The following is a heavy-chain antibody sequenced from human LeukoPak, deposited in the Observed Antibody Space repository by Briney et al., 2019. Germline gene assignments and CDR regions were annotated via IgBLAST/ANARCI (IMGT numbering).Heavy chain of an antibody. D-gene: IGHD1-1*01. Sequence: GGSLRLSCAASGFTFSDYYMSWIRQAPGKGLEWVSYISSSGSTIYYADSVKGRFTISRDNAKNSLYLQMNSLRAEDTAVYCCARVRLRTGDDAFDIWGQGTMVTVSS. J-gene: IGHJ3*02. CDR2: ISSSGSTI. CDR1: GFTFSDYY. V-gene: IGHV3-11*04. CDR3: ARVRLRTGDDAFDI.